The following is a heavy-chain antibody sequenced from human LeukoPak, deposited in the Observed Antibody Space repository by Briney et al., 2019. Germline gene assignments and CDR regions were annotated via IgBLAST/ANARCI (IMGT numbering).Heavy chain of an antibody. D-gene: IGHD2-2*01. CDR2: INPNSGGT. CDR3: ASRLSASGYYYGMDV. J-gene: IGHJ6*02. V-gene: IGHV1-2*02. Sequence: APVKVSCKASGYTFTGYYMHWVRQAPGQGLEWMGWINPNSGGTNYAQKFQGRVTMTRDTSISTAYMELSRLTSDDTAVYYCASRLSASGYYYGMDVWGQGTTVTVSS. CDR1: GYTFTGYY.